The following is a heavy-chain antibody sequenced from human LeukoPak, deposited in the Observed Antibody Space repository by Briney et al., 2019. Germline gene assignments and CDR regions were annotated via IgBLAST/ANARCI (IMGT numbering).Heavy chain of an antibody. CDR2: IGTAGDT. J-gene: IGHJ4*02. V-gene: IGHV3-13*01. CDR3: ARGDSGWYPSQPFDY. D-gene: IGHD6-19*01. CDR1: GFTFSSYD. Sequence: PGGSLRLSCAASGFTFSSYDMHWVRQATGKGLEWVSAIGTAGDTHYPGSVKGRFTISRENAKNSLYLQMNSLRAGDTAVYYCARGDSGWYPSQPFDYWGQGTLVTVSS.